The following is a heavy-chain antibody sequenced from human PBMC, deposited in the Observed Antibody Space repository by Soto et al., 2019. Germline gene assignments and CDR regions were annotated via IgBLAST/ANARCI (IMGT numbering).Heavy chain of an antibody. CDR2: FDPEDGET. CDR1: GYTLTELS. J-gene: IGHJ3*02. V-gene: IGHV1-24*01. D-gene: IGHD3-22*01. Sequence: ASVKVSCKVSGYTLTELSMHWVREAPGKGLEWMGGFDPEDGETIYAQKFQGRVTMTEDTSTDTAYMELSSLRSEDTAVYYCATDSTRITMIVVVPRRLAFDIWGQGTMVTVS. CDR3: ATDSTRITMIVVVPRRLAFDI.